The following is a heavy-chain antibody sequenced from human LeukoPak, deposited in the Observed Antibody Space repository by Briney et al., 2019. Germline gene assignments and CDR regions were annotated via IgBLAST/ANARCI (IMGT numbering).Heavy chain of an antibody. CDR2: IYYSGST. D-gene: IGHD5-18*01. CDR3: AREAMYSYGNNFDY. J-gene: IGHJ4*02. CDR1: GGSVSSGSYY. Sequence: KPSETLSLTCTVSGGSVSSGSYYWSWIRQPPGKGLEWIGYIYYSGSTNYNPSLKSRVTISVDTSKNQFSLKLSSVTAADTVVYHCAREAMYSYGNNFDYWGQGTLVTVSS. V-gene: IGHV4-61*01.